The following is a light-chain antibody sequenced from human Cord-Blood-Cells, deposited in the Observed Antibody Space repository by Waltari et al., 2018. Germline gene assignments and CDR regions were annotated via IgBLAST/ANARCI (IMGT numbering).Light chain of an antibody. CDR1: QGISNY. CDR3: QKYNSAPHPVLT. J-gene: IGKJ4*01. V-gene: IGKV1-27*01. CDR2: AAS. Sequence: DIQMTQSPPSLSASVGDRVTITCRASQGISNYLAWYQQKPGKVPKLLIYAASTLQSGVPSRFSGSGSGTDFTLTISSLQPEDVATYYCQKYNSAPHPVLTFGGGTKVEIK.